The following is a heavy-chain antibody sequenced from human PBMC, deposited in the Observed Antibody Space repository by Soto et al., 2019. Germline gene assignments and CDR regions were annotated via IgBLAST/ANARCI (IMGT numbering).Heavy chain of an antibody. CDR1: GGSISSGDYY. CDR2: IYYGGST. CDR3: ARDGGYGGTADAFDI. D-gene: IGHD1-1*01. V-gene: IGHV4-30-4*01. J-gene: IGHJ3*02. Sequence: QVQLQESGPGLVKPSQTLSLTCTVSGGSISSGDYYWSWIRQPPGKGLEWIGYIYYGGSTYYNPSLKSRVTISVDTSKNQFSLKLSSVTAADTAVYYCARDGGYGGTADAFDIWGQGTMVTVSS.